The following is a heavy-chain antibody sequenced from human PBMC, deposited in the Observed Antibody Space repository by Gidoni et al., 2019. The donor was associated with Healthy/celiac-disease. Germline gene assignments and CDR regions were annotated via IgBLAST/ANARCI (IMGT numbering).Heavy chain of an antibody. CDR1: GFTFTSSA. CDR3: AADHSSGPFDY. V-gene: IGHV1-58*01. CDR2: IVVGSGNT. Sequence: QMQLVQSGPEVKKPGTSVKVSCKASGFTFTSSAVQWVRQARGQRLEWIGWIVVGSGNTNYAQKFQERVTITRDMSTSTAYMELSSLRSEDTAVYYCAADHSSGPFDYWGQGTLVTVSS. J-gene: IGHJ4*02. D-gene: IGHD6-19*01.